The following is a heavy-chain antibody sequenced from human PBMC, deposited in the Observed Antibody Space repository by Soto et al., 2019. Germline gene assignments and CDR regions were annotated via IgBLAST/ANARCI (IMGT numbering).Heavy chain of an antibody. CDR3: ARDTGDGTFDF. J-gene: IGHJ4*02. V-gene: IGHV1-3*01. CDR2: INAGYGNT. D-gene: IGHD7-27*01. CDR1: GYTFRSYA. Sequence: KVCCEASGYTFRSYAMHWVRQAPGQRLEWMGWINAGYGNTKSSQKFQDRVTISRDTSASTAHMELTSLRSEDTAVYYCARDTGDGTFDFWGQGTLVTVSS.